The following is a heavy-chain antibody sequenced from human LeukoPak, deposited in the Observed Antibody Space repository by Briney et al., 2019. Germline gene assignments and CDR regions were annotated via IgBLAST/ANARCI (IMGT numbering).Heavy chain of an antibody. CDR2: IYPGDSGP. D-gene: IGHD1-26*01. CDR1: GCSFTSYC. Sequence: GESLKISCKVSGCSFTSYCIGWVRQMPGKGLEWMGIIYPGDSGPTYSPSFQGQVTISVDKSIHTAYLHWSSLLASDTAMYYCGMSGDRVPLQDDVFDVWGQGTMVTVST. J-gene: IGHJ3*01. CDR3: GMSGDRVPLQDDVFDV. V-gene: IGHV5-51*01.